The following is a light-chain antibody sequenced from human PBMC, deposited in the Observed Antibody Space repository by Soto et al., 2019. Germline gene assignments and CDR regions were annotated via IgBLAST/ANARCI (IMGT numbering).Light chain of an antibody. CDR2: GAY. CDR1: QSDNSK. V-gene: IGKV3-15*01. CDR3: QRYTHWLPYT. Sequence: YSASQSDNSKLAWYQKKLGQAPRLLIFGAYTRASGIPSRFSGSGSGTEYTLTLSSLQFPDYALYHCQRYTHWLPYTFGQGTKVDIK. J-gene: IGKJ2*01.